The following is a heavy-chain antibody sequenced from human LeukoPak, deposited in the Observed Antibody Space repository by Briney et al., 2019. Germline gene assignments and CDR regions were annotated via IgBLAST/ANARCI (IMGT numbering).Heavy chain of an antibody. J-gene: IGHJ6*02. CDR2: ISSSSSYI. CDR1: GFTFSSYS. Sequence: GGSLRLSCAASGFTFSSYSMNWVRQAPGKGLEWVSSISSSSSYIYYADSVKGRFTISRDNAKNSLYLQMNSLRAEDTAVDYCARGNYDYYYYGMDVWGQGTTVTVSS. CDR3: ARGNYDYYYYGMDV. V-gene: IGHV3-21*01. D-gene: IGHD4-11*01.